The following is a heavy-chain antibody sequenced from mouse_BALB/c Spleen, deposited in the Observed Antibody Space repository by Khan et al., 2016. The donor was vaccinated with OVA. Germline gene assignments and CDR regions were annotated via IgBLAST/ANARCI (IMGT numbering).Heavy chain of an antibody. CDR2: IWRAGST. CDR3: ARQPYHHYYIMDY. D-gene: IGHD2-10*01. J-gene: IGHJ4*01. Sequence: QVQLKQSVPGLVAPSQSLSITCTLSGFSLTNYGVHWVRQPPGKGLEWLVVIWRAGSTTYNSNNSALKSRLSIRQDNSKSQVFLKMNSLQTDDTAMYYCARQPYHHYYIMDYWGQGPAMTVSS. V-gene: IGHV2-6-1*01. CDR1: GFSLTNYG.